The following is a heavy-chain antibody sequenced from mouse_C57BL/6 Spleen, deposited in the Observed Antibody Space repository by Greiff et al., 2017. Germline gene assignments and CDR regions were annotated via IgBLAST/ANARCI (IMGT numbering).Heavy chain of an antibody. CDR3: ARHEDGHYYGSSSSYYAMDY. V-gene: IGHV1-62-2*01. J-gene: IGHJ4*01. Sequence: VQLQQSGAELVKPGASVKLSCKASGYTFTEYTIHWVKQRSGQGLEWIGWFYPGSGSIKYNEKFKDKATLTADKSSSTVYMELSRLTSEDSAVYFCARHEDGHYYGSSSSYYAMDYWGQGTSVTVSS. CDR2: FYPGSGSI. D-gene: IGHD1-1*01. CDR1: GYTFTEYT.